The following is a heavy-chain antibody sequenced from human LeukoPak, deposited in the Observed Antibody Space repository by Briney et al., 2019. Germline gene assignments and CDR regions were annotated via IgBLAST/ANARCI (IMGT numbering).Heavy chain of an antibody. CDR1: GFTLSSYA. J-gene: IGHJ4*02. D-gene: IGHD3-3*01. CDR2: ISGSGGST. V-gene: IGHV3-23*01. CDR3: AKKRGRFLEWETDY. Sequence: GGSLRLSCAASGFTLSSYAMSWVRQAPGKGLEWVSAISGSGGSTYYADSVKGRFTISRDNSKNTLYLQMNSLRAEGTAVYYCAKKRGRFLEWETDYWGQGTLVTVSS.